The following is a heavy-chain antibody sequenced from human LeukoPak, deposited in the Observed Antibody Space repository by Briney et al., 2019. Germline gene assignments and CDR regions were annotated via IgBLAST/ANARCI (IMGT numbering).Heavy chain of an antibody. V-gene: IGHV3-48*01. CDR3: ARMGYCSGGSCYYFDY. J-gene: IGHJ4*02. CDR1: GFTFSSYS. Sequence: GGSLRLSCAASGFTFSSYSMNWVRQAPGKGLEWVSYISSSSSTIYYADSVKGRFTISRDNAKNSLYLQMNSLRAEDTTVYYCARMGYCSGGSCYYFDYWGQGTLVTVSS. D-gene: IGHD2-15*01. CDR2: ISSSSSTI.